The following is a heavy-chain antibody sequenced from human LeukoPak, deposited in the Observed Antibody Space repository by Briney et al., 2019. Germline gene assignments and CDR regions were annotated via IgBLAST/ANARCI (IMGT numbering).Heavy chain of an antibody. CDR1: AGSIISAGYY. CDR3: ARAQSSSFDY. D-gene: IGHD6-6*01. V-gene: IGHV4-31*02. J-gene: IGHJ4*02. CDR2: IYYSGST. Sequence: SQTLSLTLTLSAGSIISAGYYSSWIRQHPGKGLEWIGYIYYSGSTYYNPSLKSRVIISVDTSKTQFSLKLSSLTAAHSAVYYCARAQSSSFDYWGQGTLVTVSS.